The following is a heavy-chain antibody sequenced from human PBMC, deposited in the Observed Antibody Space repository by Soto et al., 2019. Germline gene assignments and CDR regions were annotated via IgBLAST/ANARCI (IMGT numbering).Heavy chain of an antibody. V-gene: IGHV4-39*01. CDR2: MFYGVST. CDR1: GSSINSSGYY. Sequence: SSTVSLACTVSGSSINSSGYYWGWIRQPPGKGLEWIGSMFYGVSTYYNPSLKSRVTVSVDTSKNQFSLNLRSVTAADTAVYYCARLPSRHLVDYWGQGTLVTVSS. CDR3: ARLPSRHLVDY. J-gene: IGHJ4*02. D-gene: IGHD3-3*02.